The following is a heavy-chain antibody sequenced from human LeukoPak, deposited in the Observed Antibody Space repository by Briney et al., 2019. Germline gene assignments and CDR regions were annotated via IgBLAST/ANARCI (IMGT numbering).Heavy chain of an antibody. D-gene: IGHD3-10*01. CDR2: ISSSSSYI. CDR3: ARDFQLTDYDY. CDR1: GFTFSSYE. J-gene: IGHJ4*02. Sequence: GGSLRLSCAASGFTFSSYEMNWVRQAPGKGLEWVSSISSSSSYIYYADSVKGRFTISRDNAKNSLYLQMNSLRAEDTAVYYCARDFQLTDYDYWGQGTLVTVSS. V-gene: IGHV3-21*01.